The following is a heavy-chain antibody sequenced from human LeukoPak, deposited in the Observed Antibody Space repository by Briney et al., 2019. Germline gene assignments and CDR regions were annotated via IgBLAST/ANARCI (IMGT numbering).Heavy chain of an antibody. CDR2: IKQDGIEK. CDR1: GFTLSNHW. CDR3: ARDLGYYDSSTYY. V-gene: IGHV3-7*01. D-gene: IGHD3-22*01. Sequence: GGSLRLSCAASGFTLSNHWMIWVRQAPGKGLECVANIKQDGIEKYYLDSVKGRFTISRDNAKNSVYLQMNSLRVEDTAVYYCARDLGYYDSSTYYWGQGTLVTVSS. J-gene: IGHJ4*02.